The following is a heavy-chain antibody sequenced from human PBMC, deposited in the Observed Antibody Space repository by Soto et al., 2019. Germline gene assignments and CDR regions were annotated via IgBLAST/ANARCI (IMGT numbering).Heavy chain of an antibody. Sequence: GGSLRLSCAASGFTVSSNYMSWFRQAPGKGLEWVSVIYSGGSTYYADSVKGRFTISRDNSKNTLYLQMNSLRAEDTAVYYCASSLGEILATIWVQYSYMDGWGQGTTVTVSS. CDR2: IYSGGST. V-gene: IGHV3-66*01. J-gene: IGHJ6*03. CDR3: ASSLGEILATIWVQYSYMDG. CDR1: GFTVSSNY. D-gene: IGHD5-12*01.